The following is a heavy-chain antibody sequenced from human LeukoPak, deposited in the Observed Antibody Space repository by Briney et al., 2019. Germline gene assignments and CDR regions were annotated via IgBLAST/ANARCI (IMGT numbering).Heavy chain of an antibody. CDR2: ISGSGGST. CDR1: GFTFSSYA. CDR3: AKVPSSWDYYYYYMDV. J-gene: IGHJ6*03. Sequence: GGSLRLSCAASGFTFSSYAMSWVLQAPGKGLEWVSAISGSGGSTYYADSVKGRFTISRDNSKNTLYLQMNSLRAEDTAVYYCAKVPSSWDYYYYYMDVWGKGTTVTVSS. V-gene: IGHV3-23*01. D-gene: IGHD6-13*01.